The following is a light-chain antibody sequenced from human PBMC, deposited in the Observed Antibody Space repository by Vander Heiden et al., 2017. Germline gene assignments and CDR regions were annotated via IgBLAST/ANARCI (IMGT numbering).Light chain of an antibody. J-gene: IGKJ4*01. CDR3: QQTYTVPVT. Sequence: DILMTPSASSLSASVGDRVTISCRASHFMSTYLKWFQQKPGRAPKLLIYDASRLQAGVPSRFTGSGSGQDFSLTITSLQPEDFATYYCQQTYTVPVTFGGGTRVE. V-gene: IGKV1-39*01. CDR2: DAS. CDR1: HFMSTY.